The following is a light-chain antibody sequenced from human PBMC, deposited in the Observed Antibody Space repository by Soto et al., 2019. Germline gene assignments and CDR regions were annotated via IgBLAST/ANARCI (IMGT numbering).Light chain of an antibody. Sequence: DIQMTHSRSTLSASVVDRVPITCRVSQSIKNWLAWYQQKPGTAPKFLIYDASTLESGVPSRFSGSGSGTEFTLTISSLQADDFATYFCQQYDDYPLTFGGGTKVDIK. CDR2: DAS. J-gene: IGKJ4*01. CDR3: QQYDDYPLT. V-gene: IGKV1-5*01. CDR1: QSIKNW.